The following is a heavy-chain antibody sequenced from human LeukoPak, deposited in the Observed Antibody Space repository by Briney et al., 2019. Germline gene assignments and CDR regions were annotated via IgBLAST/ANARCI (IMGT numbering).Heavy chain of an antibody. J-gene: IGHJ4*02. D-gene: IGHD3-3*01. CDR3: ARAVTIFGVVPPGYFDY. CDR1: GGTFSSYA. CDR2: IIPIFGTA. Sequence: SVKVSCKASGGTFSSYAISWVRQAPGQGLEWMGGIIPIFGTANCAQKFQGRVTITTDESTSTAYMELSSLRSEDTAVYYCARAVTIFGVVPPGYFDYWGQGTLVTVSS. V-gene: IGHV1-69*05.